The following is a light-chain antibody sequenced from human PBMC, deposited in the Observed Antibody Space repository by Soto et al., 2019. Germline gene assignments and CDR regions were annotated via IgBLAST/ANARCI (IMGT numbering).Light chain of an antibody. CDR2: EFR. CDR3: SSKRTTASLV. Sequence: QSALTQPASVSGSPGQTITISCTGTSSDVGAYNYVSCYEQHPGKAPKRMIYEFRNRPPGVSDRFSGSTSGHTASLTISALPAADEGDYSCSSKRTTASLVFGTGTTVTVL. J-gene: IGLJ1*01. V-gene: IGLV2-14*01. CDR1: SSDVGAYNY.